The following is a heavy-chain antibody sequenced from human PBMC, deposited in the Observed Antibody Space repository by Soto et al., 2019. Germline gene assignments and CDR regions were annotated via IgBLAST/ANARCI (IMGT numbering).Heavy chain of an antibody. J-gene: IGHJ3*02. D-gene: IGHD3-22*01. V-gene: IGHV4-4*07. CDR3: ARQSYYDTTPTAFDI. CDR2: IYISGST. Sequence: PSETLSLTCTVSGGSISSYYCIWIRQPAGKGMGWIGRIYISGSTNYNPSLKSQVTMSVATSKNQFSLKLSSVTAADTAIYFCARQSYYDTTPTAFDIWGQGTMVTVSS. CDR1: GGSISSYY.